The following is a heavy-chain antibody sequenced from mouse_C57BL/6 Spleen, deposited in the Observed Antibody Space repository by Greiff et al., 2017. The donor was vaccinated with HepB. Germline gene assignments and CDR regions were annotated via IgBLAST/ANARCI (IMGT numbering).Heavy chain of an antibody. CDR2: INPNNGGT. CDR3: ARGSYYYGSSYVGPWFAY. Sequence: EVKLQQSGPELVKPGASVKISCKASGYTFTDYYMNWVKQSHGKSLEWIGDINPNNGGTSYNQKFKGKATLTVDKSSSTAYMELRSLTSEDSAVYYCARGSYYYGSSYVGPWFAYWGQGTLVTVSA. D-gene: IGHD1-1*01. CDR1: GYTFTDYY. J-gene: IGHJ3*01. V-gene: IGHV1-26*01.